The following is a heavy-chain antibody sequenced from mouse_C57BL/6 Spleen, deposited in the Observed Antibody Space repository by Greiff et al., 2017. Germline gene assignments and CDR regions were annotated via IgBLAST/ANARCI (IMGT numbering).Heavy chain of an antibody. J-gene: IGHJ4*01. CDR2: INPNNGGT. V-gene: IGHV1-26*01. D-gene: IGHD3-2*02. Sequence: EVQLQQSGPELVKPGASVKISCKASGYTFTDYYMNWVKQSHGKSLEWIGDINPNNGGTSYNQKFKGKATLTVDKSSSTAYMELRSLTSEDSAVYYCAPGAQATMDYWGQGTSVTVSS. CDR1: GYTFTDYY. CDR3: APGAQATMDY.